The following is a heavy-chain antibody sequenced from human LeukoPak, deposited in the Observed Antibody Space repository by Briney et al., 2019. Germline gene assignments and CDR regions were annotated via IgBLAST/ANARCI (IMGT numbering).Heavy chain of an antibody. V-gene: IGHV3-48*03. CDR1: GFTFSSYE. CDR2: ISSSGSTI. Sequence: GGSLRLSCAASGFTFSSYEMNWVRQAPGKGLEWVSYISSSGSTIYYADSVKGRFTISRDNARNSLYMQMNSLRAEDTAVYYCAELGITMIGGVWGKGTTVTISS. J-gene: IGHJ6*04. D-gene: IGHD3-10*02. CDR3: AELGITMIGGV.